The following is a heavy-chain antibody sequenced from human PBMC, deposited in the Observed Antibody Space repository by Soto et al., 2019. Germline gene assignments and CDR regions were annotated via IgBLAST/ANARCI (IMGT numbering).Heavy chain of an antibody. CDR3: VREPSSINRSLDF. J-gene: IGHJ4*02. CDR2: ISSDGSST. D-gene: IGHD3-10*01. V-gene: IGHV3-74*01. Sequence: PGRSLRLSCAASGFTFRSYAMSWVRQAPGKGLEWVSGISSDGSSTNYADSVKGRFTTSRDNAKNTLYLEMNSLRAEDTSVYYCVREPSSINRSLDFWGQGALVTVSS. CDR1: GFTFRSYA.